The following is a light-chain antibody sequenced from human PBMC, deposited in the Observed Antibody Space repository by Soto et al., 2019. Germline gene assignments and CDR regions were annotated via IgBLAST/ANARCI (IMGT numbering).Light chain of an antibody. V-gene: IGKV3-20*01. Sequence: EIVWTQSPGTLSLPPGERATLSCRASQSVSSSYLAWYQQKPGQAPRLLIYGASSRATGIPDRFSGSGSGTDFTLTISRLEPEDFAVYYCLQYGSSPLTFGGGTKVDIK. J-gene: IGKJ4*01. CDR2: GAS. CDR1: QSVSSSY. CDR3: LQYGSSPLT.